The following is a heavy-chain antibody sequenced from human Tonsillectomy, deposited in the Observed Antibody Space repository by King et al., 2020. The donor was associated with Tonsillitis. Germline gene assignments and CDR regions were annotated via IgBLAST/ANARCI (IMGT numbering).Heavy chain of an antibody. D-gene: IGHD3-3*01. Sequence: QVQLVQSGAEVKKPGSSVKVSCKASGGTFSSYAISWVRQAPGQGLEWMGRIIPILGIANYAQKFQGRVTITADKSTSTAYMELSSLRSEDTAVYYCARWSADFWRGSDAFDIWGQGTMVTVSS. CDR1: GGTFSSYA. CDR3: ARWSADFWRGSDAFDI. CDR2: IIPILGIA. J-gene: IGHJ3*02. V-gene: IGHV1-69*04.